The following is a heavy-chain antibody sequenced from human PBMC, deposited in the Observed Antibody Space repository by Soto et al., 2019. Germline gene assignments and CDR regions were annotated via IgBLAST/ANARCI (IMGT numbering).Heavy chain of an antibody. CDR1: GYTFTSYG. CDR3: STTSGGSGSYYYYFDY. D-gene: IGHD3-10*01. V-gene: IGHV1-18*01. J-gene: IGHJ4*02. CDR2: ISAYNGNT. Sequence: ASVKVSCKASGYTFTSYGISWVRQAPGQGLEWMGWISAYNGNTNNAQKLQGRVTMTTDTSTSTAYMELRSLRSDDTAVYYCSTTSGGSGSYYYYFDYWGQGTLVTVSS.